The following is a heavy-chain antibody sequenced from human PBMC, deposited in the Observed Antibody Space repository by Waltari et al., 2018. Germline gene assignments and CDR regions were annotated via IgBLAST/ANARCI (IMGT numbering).Heavy chain of an antibody. Sequence: EVQLVESGGGLVQPGRSLRLSCAASGFTFDDYAMHWVRQAPGKGLEWVSVISWNSGSIGYADSVKGRFTISRDNAKNSLYLQMNSLRAEDTALYYCAKGGIGYGDYADYWGQGTLVTVSS. J-gene: IGHJ4*02. CDR2: ISWNSGSI. CDR3: AKGGIGYGDYADY. D-gene: IGHD4-17*01. CDR1: GFTFDDYA. V-gene: IGHV3-9*01.